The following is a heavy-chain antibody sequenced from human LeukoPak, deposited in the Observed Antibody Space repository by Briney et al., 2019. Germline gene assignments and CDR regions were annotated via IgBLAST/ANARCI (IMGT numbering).Heavy chain of an antibody. Sequence: KPSETLSLTCTVSGGSIGSYYWSWIRQPPAKRLEWIGYIDDSGSTQYNPSLKSRVSISEDTSKNEFSLRLTSVTAADTAVYYCARTLYERGAGYLFDSWGQGTLVTVSS. D-gene: IGHD3-9*01. CDR3: ARTLYERGAGYLFDS. J-gene: IGHJ5*01. V-gene: IGHV4-59*01. CDR2: IDDSGST. CDR1: GGSIGSYY.